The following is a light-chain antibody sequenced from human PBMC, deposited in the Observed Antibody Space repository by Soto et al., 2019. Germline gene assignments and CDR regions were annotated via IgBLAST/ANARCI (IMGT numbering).Light chain of an antibody. CDR2: EGS. CDR1: SSDVGSHKL. CDR3: CSFAPSSTSVV. Sequence: QSALTQPASVSGSPGQSITISCTGTSSDVGSHKLVSWYQKYPGKAPKLMIYEGSKRPSGISNRFSGSKSGNTASLTISGLQAEDEAEYYCCSFAPSSTSVVFGGGTKRTVL. J-gene: IGLJ2*01. V-gene: IGLV2-23*01.